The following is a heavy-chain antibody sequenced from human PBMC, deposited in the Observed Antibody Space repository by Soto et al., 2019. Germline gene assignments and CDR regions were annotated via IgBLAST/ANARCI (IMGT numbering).Heavy chain of an antibody. V-gene: IGHV3-30*18. Sequence: QVQLVESGGGVVQPGRSLRLSCTASGFTFSSYGMHWVRQTPGKGLEWVALLSYDGSNKYYPDSVKGRFTISRDNSKNTRYLQMNSLRAEDTALYYCAKGPVKHYYTVGFDALDIWGQGTMVTVSS. D-gene: IGHD3-10*01. J-gene: IGHJ3*02. CDR2: LSYDGSNK. CDR3: AKGPVKHYYTVGFDALDI. CDR1: GFTFSSYG.